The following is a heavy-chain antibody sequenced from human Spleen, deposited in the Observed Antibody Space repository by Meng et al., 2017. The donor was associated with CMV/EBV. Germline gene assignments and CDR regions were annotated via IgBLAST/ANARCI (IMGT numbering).Heavy chain of an antibody. CDR1: GFTFRSHA. CDR3: AAGQLEPRLDF. D-gene: IGHD2-2*01. CDR2: ISSDGSKK. V-gene: IGHV3-30-3*01. Sequence: VESGGGVFHPGRSLELSCAASGFTFRSHALHWVRQAPGKGLEWVALISSDGSKKHYADSMRGRFTISRDNAKSTLFLQMNSVRPEDTAVYYCAAGQLEPRLDFWGQGTLVTVSS. J-gene: IGHJ4*02.